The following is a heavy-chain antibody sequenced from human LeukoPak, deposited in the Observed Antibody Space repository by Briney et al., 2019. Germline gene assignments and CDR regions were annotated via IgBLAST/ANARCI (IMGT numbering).Heavy chain of an antibody. D-gene: IGHD6-13*01. CDR3: ARGYSSSFVDY. CDR1: GGSISSYY. CDR2: IYYSGST. J-gene: IGHJ4*02. Sequence: SETLSLTCTVSGGSISSYYWSWIRQPPGKGLEWIGYIYYSGSTNYNPSLKSRVTISVDTSKNQFSLKLSSVTAADTAVYYCARGYSSSFVDYWGQGTPVTVSS. V-gene: IGHV4-59*01.